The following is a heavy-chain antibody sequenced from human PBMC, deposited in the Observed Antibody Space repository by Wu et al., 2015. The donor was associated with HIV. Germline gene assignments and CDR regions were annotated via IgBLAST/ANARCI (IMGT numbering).Heavy chain of an antibody. CDR3: AVMVRGVIIRRYFDY. CDR2: ISTYNGKT. V-gene: IGHV1-18*01. CDR1: GYTFTTYA. D-gene: IGHD3-10*01. J-gene: IGHJ4*02. Sequence: QVQLVQSGGEVKKPGDSVKVPCKASGYTFTTYAISWVRQAPGQGLEWMGWISTYNGKTDYTQKVQGRVTLTTDTSTSTAYMELRSLTSDDTAMYYCAVMVRGVIIRRYFDYWARERWSSS.